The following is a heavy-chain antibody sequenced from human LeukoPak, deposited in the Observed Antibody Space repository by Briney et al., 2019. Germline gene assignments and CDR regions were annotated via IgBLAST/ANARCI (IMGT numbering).Heavy chain of an antibody. Sequence: ASVKVSCKASGYTFTSYDINWVRQATGQGLEWMGWMNPNSGNTGYAQKFQGRVTITRNTSISTAYMELGSLRSEDTAVYYCARVPCSAGSCYSGYYYYMDVWGKGTTVTVSS. V-gene: IGHV1-8*03. CDR1: GYTFTSYD. D-gene: IGHD2-15*01. CDR2: MNPNSGNT. CDR3: ARVPCSAGSCYSGYYYYMDV. J-gene: IGHJ6*03.